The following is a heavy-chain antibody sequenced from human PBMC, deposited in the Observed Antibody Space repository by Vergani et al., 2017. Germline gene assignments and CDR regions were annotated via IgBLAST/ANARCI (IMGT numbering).Heavy chain of an antibody. V-gene: IGHV4-59*01. CDR1: GGSISSYY. D-gene: IGHD6-13*01. J-gene: IGHJ3*02. CDR3: AREGAATGAFDI. CDR2: IYYSGST. Sequence: QVQLQESGLGLVKPSETLSLTCTVSGGSISSYYWSWIRQPPGKGLEWIGYIYYSGSTNYNPSLKSRVTISVDTSKNQFSLKLSSVTAADTAVYYCAREGAATGAFDIWGQGTMVTVSS.